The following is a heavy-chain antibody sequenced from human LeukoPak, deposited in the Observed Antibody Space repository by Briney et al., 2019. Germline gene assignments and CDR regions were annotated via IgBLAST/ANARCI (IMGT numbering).Heavy chain of an antibody. CDR2: ISSSSSYI. D-gene: IGHD2-2*02. Sequence: PGGSLRLSCAASGFTFSSYSMNWVRQAPGKGLEWVSSISSSSSYIYCADSVKGRFTIPRDNAKSSLYLQMNSLRAEDTAVYYCASTLHVVVPAAIGYFDYWGQGTLVTVSS. CDR1: GFTFSSYS. CDR3: ASTLHVVVPAAIGYFDY. V-gene: IGHV3-21*01. J-gene: IGHJ4*02.